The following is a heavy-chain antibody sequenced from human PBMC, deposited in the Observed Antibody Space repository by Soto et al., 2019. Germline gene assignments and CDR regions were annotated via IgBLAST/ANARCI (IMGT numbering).Heavy chain of an antibody. J-gene: IGHJ6*02. D-gene: IGHD5-18*01. V-gene: IGHV3-30-3*01. CDR1: GFTFSSYA. Sequence: QVQLVESGGGVVQPGRSLRLSCAASGFTFSSYAMHWVRQAPGKGLEWVAVISYDGSNKYYADSVKGRFTISRDNSKNTLYLQMNSLRAEDTAVYYCASDRGYFLADDYYGMDVWGQGTTVTVSS. CDR3: ASDRGYFLADDYYGMDV. CDR2: ISYDGSNK.